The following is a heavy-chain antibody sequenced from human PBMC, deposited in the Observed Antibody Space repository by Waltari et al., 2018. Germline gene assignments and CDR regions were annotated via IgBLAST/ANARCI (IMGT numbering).Heavy chain of an antibody. CDR3: ARGPEGKLSFSIRAFDY. D-gene: IGHD3-16*02. Sequence: QVQLEQSGAEVKKPGSSVKVSCKASGGIFSTFDISWVRQGPGQGLEWVGGINPYFGSANYAQNFQDRVTFTADESTSTAYLELSSLRSDDTAVYFCARGPEGKLSFSIRAFDYWGQGTLVTVSS. CDR2: INPYFGSA. CDR1: GGIFSTFD. J-gene: IGHJ4*02. V-gene: IGHV1-69*12.